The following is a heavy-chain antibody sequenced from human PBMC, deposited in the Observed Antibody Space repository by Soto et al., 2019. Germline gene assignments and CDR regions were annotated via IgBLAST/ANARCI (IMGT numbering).Heavy chain of an antibody. Sequence: QVPLQQWGAGLLKPSETLSLTCAVYGGSFSGYYWNWVRQPPGKGLEWIGEINHSGSTNYNPSLKSRVTISVDTSRNQFSLKLSSVTAADTAVYYCARQLRTASRIDYWGQGTLVTVSS. CDR2: INHSGST. J-gene: IGHJ4*02. D-gene: IGHD1-7*01. V-gene: IGHV4-34*01. CDR1: GGSFSGYY. CDR3: ARQLRTASRIDY.